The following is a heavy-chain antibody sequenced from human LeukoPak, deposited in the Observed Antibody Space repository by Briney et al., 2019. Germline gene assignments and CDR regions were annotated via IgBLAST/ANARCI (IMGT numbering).Heavy chain of an antibody. V-gene: IGHV1-18*01. CDR2: TSAYIRNT. D-gene: IGHD6-13*01. CDR3: AREDGAAAGFDY. Sequence: ASVKVSWKASGYTFTNYGISWVRQAPGQGLEWMGWTSAYIRNTNYAQKLRGRVTMTTDTSTSIAYMELRSLRSDDTGVYYCAREDGAAAGFDYWGQGTLVTVSS. J-gene: IGHJ4*02. CDR1: GYTFTNYG.